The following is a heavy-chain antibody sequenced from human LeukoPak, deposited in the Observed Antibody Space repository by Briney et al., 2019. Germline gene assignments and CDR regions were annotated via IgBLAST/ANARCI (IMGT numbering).Heavy chain of an antibody. Sequence: PSETLSLTCSVSGGSISTSSYYWDWIRQPPGKGLEWIGTIYYTGRTYYSPSLKSRATISVDTSKNQFSLKLSSVTAADTAVYYCASLDTSSSWYAEYFQHWGQGTLVTVSS. D-gene: IGHD6-13*01. CDR1: GGSISTSSYY. V-gene: IGHV4-39*01. CDR2: IYYTGRT. CDR3: ASLDTSSSWYAEYFQH. J-gene: IGHJ1*01.